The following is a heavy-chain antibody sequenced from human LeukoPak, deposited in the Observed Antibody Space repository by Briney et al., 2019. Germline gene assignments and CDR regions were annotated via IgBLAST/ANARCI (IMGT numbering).Heavy chain of an antibody. CDR1: GYSISSGYY. CDR2: IYHSGST. J-gene: IGHJ5*02. V-gene: IGHV4-38-2*02. CDR3: ARDKDSSSWKWFDP. D-gene: IGHD6-13*01. Sequence: SETLSLTCTVSGYSISSGYYWGWIRQPPGKGLEWIGSIYHSGSTYYNPSLKSRVTISVDTSKNQFSLKLSSVTAADTAVYYCARDKDSSSWKWFDPWGQGTLVTVSS.